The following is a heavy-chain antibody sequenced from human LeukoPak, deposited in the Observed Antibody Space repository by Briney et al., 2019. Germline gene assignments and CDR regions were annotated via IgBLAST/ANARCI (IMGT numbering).Heavy chain of an antibody. D-gene: IGHD3-22*01. CDR2: ISGSGGST. J-gene: IGHJ4*02. V-gene: IGHV3-23*01. Sequence: GGSLRLSCAASGFTFSSYAMSWVRQAPGKGLEWVSAISGSGGSTYYADSVKGRFTISRDNSKNTLYLQMNSLRAEDTAVYYCAKDHPPIYDSSGYPLDWGQGTLVTVSS. CDR1: GFTFSSYA. CDR3: AKDHPPIYDSSGYPLD.